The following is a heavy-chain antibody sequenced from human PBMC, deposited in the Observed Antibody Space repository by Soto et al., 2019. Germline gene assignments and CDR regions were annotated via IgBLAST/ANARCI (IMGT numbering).Heavy chain of an antibody. CDR3: ARALPTHGGFDP. V-gene: IGHV4-31*03. Sequence: PSETLSLTRTVSGGSISSGGYYWSWIRQHPGKGLEWIGYIYYSGSTYYNPSLKSRVTISVDTSKNQFSLKLSSVTAADTAVYYCARALPTHGGFDPWGQGTLVTVSS. D-gene: IGHD3-10*01. CDR1: GGSISSGGYY. CDR2: IYYSGST. J-gene: IGHJ5*02.